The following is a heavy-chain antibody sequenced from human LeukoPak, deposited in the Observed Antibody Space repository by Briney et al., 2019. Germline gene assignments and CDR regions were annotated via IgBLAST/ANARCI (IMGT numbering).Heavy chain of an antibody. V-gene: IGHV3-48*03. CDR1: GFTFSSYE. J-gene: IGHJ6*03. Sequence: PGGSLRLSCAASGFTFSSYEMNWVRQAPGKGLEWVSYISSSGSTIYYADSVKGRFTISRDNAKNSLYLQMNSLRAEDTAVYYCARDLPGDGYYYYYYMDVWGKGTTVTISS. CDR3: ARDLPGDGYYYYYYMDV. D-gene: IGHD2-21*01. CDR2: ISSSGSTI.